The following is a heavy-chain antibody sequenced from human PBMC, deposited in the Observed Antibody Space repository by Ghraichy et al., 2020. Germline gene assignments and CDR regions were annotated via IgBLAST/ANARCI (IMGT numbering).Heavy chain of an antibody. D-gene: IGHD3-3*01. CDR1: GGTFSSYA. V-gene: IGHV1-69*13. J-gene: IGHJ6*02. CDR2: IIPIFGTA. Sequence: SVKVSCKASGGTFSSYAISWVRQAPGQGLEWMGGIIPIFGTANYAQKFQGRVTITADESTSTAYMELSSLRSEDTAVYYCAKSTIFGVATHGMDVWGQGTTVTVSS. CDR3: AKSTIFGVATHGMDV.